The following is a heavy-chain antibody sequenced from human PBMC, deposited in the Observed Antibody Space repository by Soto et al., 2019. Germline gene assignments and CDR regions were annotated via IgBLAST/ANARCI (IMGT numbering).Heavy chain of an antibody. V-gene: IGHV1-58*01. J-gene: IGHJ6*02. CDR3: AAESIQLWSLSRNGMDV. CDR1: GFTFTSSA. CDR2: IVVGSGNT. D-gene: IGHD5-18*01. Sequence: GASVKVSCKASGFTFTSSAVQWVRQARGQRLEWIGWIVVGSGNTNYAQKFQERVTITRDMSTSTAYMELSSLRSEDTAVYYCAAESIQLWSLSRNGMDVWGQGTTVTVSS.